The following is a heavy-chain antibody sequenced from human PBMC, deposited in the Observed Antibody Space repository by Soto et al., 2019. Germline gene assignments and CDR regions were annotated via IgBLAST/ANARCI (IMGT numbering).Heavy chain of an antibody. CDR1: GYTFTSYG. V-gene: IGHV1-18*01. CDR2: ISAYNGNT. J-gene: IGHJ3*02. D-gene: IGHD3-22*01. Sequence: ASVKVSCKASGYTFTSYGISWVRQAPGQGLEWMGWISAYNGNTNYAQKLQGRVTMTTDTSTSTAYMELRSLRSDDTAVYYCARDPYYYVRSGYSDSDPHEAFDIWGKETMVTVSS. CDR3: ARDPYYYVRSGYSDSDPHEAFDI.